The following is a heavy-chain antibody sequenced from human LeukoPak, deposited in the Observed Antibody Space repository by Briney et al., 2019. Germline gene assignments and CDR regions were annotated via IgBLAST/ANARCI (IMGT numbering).Heavy chain of an antibody. CDR2: IYSGGST. J-gene: IGHJ3*02. D-gene: IGHD7-27*01. Sequence: PGGSLRLSCAASGFTVSSNYMSWVRQAPGKGLEWVSVIYSGGSTYYADSVKGRFTISRDNSKNTLYLQMNSLRAEDTAVYYCASPILTGDGSAFDIWGQGTMVTVSS. CDR1: GFTVSSNY. CDR3: ASPILTGDGSAFDI. V-gene: IGHV3-66*01.